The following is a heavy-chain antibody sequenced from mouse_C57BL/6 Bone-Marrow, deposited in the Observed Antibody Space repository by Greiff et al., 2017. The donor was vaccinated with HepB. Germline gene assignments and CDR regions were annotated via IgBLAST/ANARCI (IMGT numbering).Heavy chain of an antibody. CDR3: ARSLLYPPRGFAY. Sequence: EVKLVESGGGLVKPGGSLKLSCAASGFTFSDYGMHWVRQAPEKGLEWVAYISSGSSTIYYADTVKGRFTISRDNAKNTLFLQMTSLRSEDTAMYYCARSLLYPPRGFAYWGQGTLVTVSA. CDR1: GFTFSDYG. D-gene: IGHD2-12*01. J-gene: IGHJ3*01. V-gene: IGHV5-17*01. CDR2: ISSGSSTI.